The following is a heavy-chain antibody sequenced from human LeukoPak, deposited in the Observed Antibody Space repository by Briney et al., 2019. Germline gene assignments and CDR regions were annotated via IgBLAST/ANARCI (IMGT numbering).Heavy chain of an antibody. J-gene: IGHJ4*02. V-gene: IGHV1-18*01. D-gene: IGHD4-17*01. CDR2: ISAYNGNT. Sequence: ASVKVSCKASGYSFTTYGISWVRQAPGQGLEWMGWISAYNGNTDYAQKLQGRVTMTTDTSTSTAYMELRSLRSDDTAVYYCARVTQTDYDFDYWGQGTLVTVSS. CDR1: GYSFTTYG. CDR3: ARVTQTDYDFDY.